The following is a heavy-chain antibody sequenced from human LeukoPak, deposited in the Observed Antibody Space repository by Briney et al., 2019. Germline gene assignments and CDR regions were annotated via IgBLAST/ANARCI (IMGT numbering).Heavy chain of an antibody. Sequence: ASVKVSCKASGYTFTSYGISWVRQAPGQGLEWMGWISAYNGNTNYAQKLQGRVTMTTDTSTSTAYMEPRSLRSDGTAVYYCARDSYYYDSSGYPLHMAFDIWGQGTMVTVSS. J-gene: IGHJ3*02. CDR2: ISAYNGNT. D-gene: IGHD3-22*01. CDR3: ARDSYYYDSSGYPLHMAFDI. V-gene: IGHV1-18*01. CDR1: GYTFTSYG.